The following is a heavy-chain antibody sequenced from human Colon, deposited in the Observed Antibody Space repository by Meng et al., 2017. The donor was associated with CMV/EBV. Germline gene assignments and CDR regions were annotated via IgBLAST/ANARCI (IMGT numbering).Heavy chain of an antibody. CDR1: GGTFSSYT. V-gene: IGHV1-69*02. D-gene: IGHD2-2*01. CDR2: IIPILGIA. CDR3: ARGVVVVPAANNWFDP. Sequence: SVKVSCKASGGTFSSYTISWVRQAPGQGLEWMGRIIPILGIANYAQKFQGRVTITADKSTSTAYMELSSLRSDDTAVYYCARGVVVVPAANNWFDPWGQGTLVTVSS. J-gene: IGHJ5*02.